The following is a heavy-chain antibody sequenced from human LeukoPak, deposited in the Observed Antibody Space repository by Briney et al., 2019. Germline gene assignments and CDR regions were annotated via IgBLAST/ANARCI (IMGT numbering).Heavy chain of an antibody. V-gene: IGHV4-59*01. D-gene: IGHD5-18*01. J-gene: IGHJ4*02. CDR3: ARRLPHLGRAYSYVYAY. CDR1: GDSINSYY. CDR2: IFYSGST. Sequence: SETLSLTCTVSGDSINSYYWSWIRQPPGKGLEWIGYIFYSGSTNYNPSLKSRVTISVDTSKNQFSLKLSSVTAADTAIYYCARRLPHLGRAYSYVYAYWGQGTLVTVSS.